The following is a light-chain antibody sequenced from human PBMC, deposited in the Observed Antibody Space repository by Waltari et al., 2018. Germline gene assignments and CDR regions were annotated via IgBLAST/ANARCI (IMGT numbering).Light chain of an antibody. V-gene: IGKV1-5*03. J-gene: IGKJ1*01. CDR3: QYYNNYPWA. CDR2: KAS. Sequence: DIQMTQSPSTLSAYVGDRVTITCRASQSISPWLAWFQQKPGKAPKVLIYKASSLQSGVPLRFSGSGSGTEFTLTITSLQPDDFATYYCQYYNNYPWAFGQGTKVEIK. CDR1: QSISPW.